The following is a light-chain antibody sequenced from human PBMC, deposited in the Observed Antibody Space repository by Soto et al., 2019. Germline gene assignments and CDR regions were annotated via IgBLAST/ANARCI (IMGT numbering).Light chain of an antibody. CDR3: QQYGSSPYT. CDR2: DAS. J-gene: IGKJ2*01. Sequence: EIVLTQSPATLSLSPGERATLSCGASQSVSSSYLAWYQQKPGLAPRLLIYDASSRDTGIPDRYSGSGSGTDFTLTISRLEPEDVAQYYYQQYGSSPYTAGQGTKLEIE. V-gene: IGKV3D-20*01. CDR1: QSVSSSY.